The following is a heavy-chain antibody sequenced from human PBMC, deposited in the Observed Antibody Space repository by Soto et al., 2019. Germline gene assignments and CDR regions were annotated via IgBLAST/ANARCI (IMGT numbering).Heavy chain of an antibody. CDR2: IYYSGST. V-gene: IGHV4-31*03. J-gene: IGHJ4*02. D-gene: IGHD4-17*01. Sequence: KSSETLSLTCTVSGGSISSGGYYWSWIRQHPGKGLEWIGYIYYSGSTYYNPSLKSRVTISVDTSKNQFSLKLSSVTAADTAVYYCARGHLRWLDYWGQGTLVTVSS. CDR3: ARGHLRWLDY. CDR1: GGSISSGGYY.